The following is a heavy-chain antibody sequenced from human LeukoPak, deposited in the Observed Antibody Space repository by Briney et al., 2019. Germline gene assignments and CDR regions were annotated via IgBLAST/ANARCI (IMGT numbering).Heavy chain of an antibody. Sequence: SETLSLTCAVYGGPFSGYYWSWIRQPPGKGLEWIGEINHSGSTNYNPSLKSRVTISVDTSKNQFSLKLSSVTAADTAVYYCARAGYYDSSGLDYWGQGTLVTVSS. CDR2: INHSGST. CDR3: ARAGYYDSSGLDY. V-gene: IGHV4-34*01. J-gene: IGHJ4*02. CDR1: GGPFSGYY. D-gene: IGHD3-22*01.